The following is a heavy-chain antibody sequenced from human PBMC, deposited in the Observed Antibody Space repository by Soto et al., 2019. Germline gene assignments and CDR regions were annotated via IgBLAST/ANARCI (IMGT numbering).Heavy chain of an antibody. CDR2: ISAYNGNT. Sequence: ASVKVSCKASGYTFTSYGISWVRQAPGQGLEWMGWISAYNGNTNYAQKLQGRVTMTTDTSTSTAYMELRSLRSDDTAVYYCARVPPIAAAGTSHFDYWGQGTLVTVS. D-gene: IGHD6-13*01. J-gene: IGHJ4*02. V-gene: IGHV1-18*01. CDR3: ARVPPIAAAGTSHFDY. CDR1: GYTFTSYG.